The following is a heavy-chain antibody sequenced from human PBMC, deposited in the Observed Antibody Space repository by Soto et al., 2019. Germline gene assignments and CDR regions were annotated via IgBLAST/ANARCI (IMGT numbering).Heavy chain of an antibody. J-gene: IGHJ4*02. Sequence: QVQLVQSGAEVKKPGSSVKVSCKASVGTFSSYTISWVRQAPGQGLEWMGRIIPILGIANYAQKFQGRVTITADKSTSTAYMELSSLRSEDTAVYYCAMYYYGSGSYRKTDYWGQGTLVTVSS. D-gene: IGHD3-10*01. V-gene: IGHV1-69*02. CDR2: IIPILGIA. CDR1: VGTFSSYT. CDR3: AMYYYGSGSYRKTDY.